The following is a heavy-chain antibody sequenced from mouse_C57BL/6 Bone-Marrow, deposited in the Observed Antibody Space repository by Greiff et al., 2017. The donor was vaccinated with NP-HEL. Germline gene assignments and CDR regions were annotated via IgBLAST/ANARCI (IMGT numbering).Heavy chain of an antibody. Sequence: QVHVKQSGAELARPGASVKLSCKASGYTFTSYGISWVKQRTGQGLEWIGEIYPRSGNTYYNEKFKGKATLTADKSSSTAYMELRILTSEDSAVYFCARSIGLGLLRAYWGQGTLVTVSA. D-gene: IGHD1-1*01. CDR1: GYTFTSYG. CDR3: ARSIGLGLLRAY. V-gene: IGHV1-81*01. CDR2: IYPRSGNT. J-gene: IGHJ3*01.